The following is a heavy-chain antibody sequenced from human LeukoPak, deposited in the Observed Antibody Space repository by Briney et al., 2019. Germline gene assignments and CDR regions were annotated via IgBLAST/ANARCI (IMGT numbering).Heavy chain of an antibody. J-gene: IGHJ4*02. CDR3: ARATYTLWIHLWFDF. V-gene: IGHV1-2*02. Sequence: GASVKVSCKASGYTFNGYYMHWVRQAPGQGLEWMGWINPNSGGTNYAQKFQGRVTMTRDTSFNTAYMELSGLRSDDTAVYYCARATYTLWIHLWFDFWGQGTLVTVSS. CDR2: INPNSGGT. CDR1: GYTFNGYY. D-gene: IGHD5-18*01.